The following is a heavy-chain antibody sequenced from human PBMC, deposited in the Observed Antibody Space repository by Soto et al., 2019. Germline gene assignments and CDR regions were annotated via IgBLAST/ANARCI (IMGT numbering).Heavy chain of an antibody. V-gene: IGHV3-33*01. CDR1: GFTFSSYG. CDR2: IWYDGSNK. J-gene: IGHJ3*02. Sequence: QVQPVESGGGVVQPGRSLRLSCAASGFTFSSYGMHWVRQAPGKGLEWVAVIWYDGSNKYYADSVKGRFTISRDNSKNTLYLQMNSLRAEDTAVYYCARKKSYSGDAFDIWGQGTMVTVSS. D-gene: IGHD3-10*01. CDR3: ARKKSYSGDAFDI.